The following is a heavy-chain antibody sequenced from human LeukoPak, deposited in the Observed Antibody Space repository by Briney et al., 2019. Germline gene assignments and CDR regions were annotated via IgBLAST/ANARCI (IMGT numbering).Heavy chain of an antibody. CDR2: IHRDGSTT. CDR1: GFTFSNYW. V-gene: IGHV3-74*01. CDR3: ARGRPNYYYYYLDV. Sequence: PGGSLRLSCAASGFTFSNYWMHWVRQAPGKGLVWVSRIHRDGSTTTYADSVKGRFTISRDNAKNTLYLQMNSLRAEDTAVYYCARGRPNYYYYYLDVWGKGATVTISS. J-gene: IGHJ6*03.